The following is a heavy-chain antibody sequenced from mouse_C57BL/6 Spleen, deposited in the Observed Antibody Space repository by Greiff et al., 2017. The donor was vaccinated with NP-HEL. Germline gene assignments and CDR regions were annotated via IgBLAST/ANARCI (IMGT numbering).Heavy chain of an antibody. V-gene: IGHV6-3*01. CDR2: IRLKSDNYAT. J-gene: IGHJ4*01. CDR3: EYYSNYYAMDD. D-gene: IGHD2-5*01. CDR1: GFTFSNYW. Sequence: EVKLMESGGGLVQPGGSMKLSCVASGFTFSNYWMNWVRQSPEKGLEWVAQIRLKSDNYATHYAESVKGRFTISRDDSKRSVYRQMNNLRAEDTGIYYCEYYSNYYAMDDWGQGTSVTVSS.